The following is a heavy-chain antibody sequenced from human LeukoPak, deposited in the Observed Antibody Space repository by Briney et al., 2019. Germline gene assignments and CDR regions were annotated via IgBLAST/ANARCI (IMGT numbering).Heavy chain of an antibody. V-gene: IGHV4-59*08. J-gene: IGHJ4*02. Sequence: SETLSLTCTVYGGSISSYYWSWIRQPPGKGLEWIGYIYYSGSTNYNPSLKSRVTISVDTSKNQFSLKLSSVTAADTAVYYCARHSSWIQLLFDYWGQGTLVTVSS. CDR3: ARHSSWIQLLFDY. CDR1: GGSISSYY. CDR2: IYYSGST. D-gene: IGHD5-18*01.